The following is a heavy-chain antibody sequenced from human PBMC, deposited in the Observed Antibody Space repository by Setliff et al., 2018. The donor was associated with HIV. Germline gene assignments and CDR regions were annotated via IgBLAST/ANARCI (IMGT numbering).Heavy chain of an antibody. CDR2: ITYSGWT. CDR3: ARHDCGGDCSINWFDP. V-gene: IGHV4-30-4*08. Sequence: SETLSLTCTVSGGSISSDDYYRNWIRQPPGKGLEWIGYITYSGWTDYNPSLKSRLTMSVDTSNNLFSLRLTSVTAADTAVYYCARHDCGGDCSINWFDPWGQGTLVTVSS. CDR1: GGSISSDDYY. J-gene: IGHJ5*02. D-gene: IGHD2-21*02.